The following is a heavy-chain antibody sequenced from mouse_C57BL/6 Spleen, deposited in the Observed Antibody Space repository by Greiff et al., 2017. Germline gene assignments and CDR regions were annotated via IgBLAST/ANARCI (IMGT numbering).Heavy chain of an antibody. D-gene: IGHD4-1*01. Sequence: LVESGGDLVKPGGSLKLSCAASGFTFSSYGMSWVRQTPDKRLEWVATISSGGSYTYYPDSVKGRFTISRDNAKNTLYLQMSSLKSEDTAMYYCARQDGTGYFDYWGQGTTLTVSS. J-gene: IGHJ2*01. V-gene: IGHV5-6*01. CDR2: ISSGGSYT. CDR1: GFTFSSYG. CDR3: ARQDGTGYFDY.